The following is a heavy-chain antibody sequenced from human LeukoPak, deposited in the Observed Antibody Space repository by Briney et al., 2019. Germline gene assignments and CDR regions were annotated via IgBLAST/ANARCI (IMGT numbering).Heavy chain of an antibody. CDR3: AKSLFTSAHGSGRAFDI. J-gene: IGHJ3*02. CDR1: GFTFRTFP. V-gene: IGHV3-23*01. Sequence: GGSLRLSCAASGFTFRTFPMGWVRQAPEKGLEWVSAISAGGDITFYSDSVRGRFTISRDNSKETLYLQMNSLRAEDTALYYCAKSLFTSAHGSGRAFDIWGQGTMVTVSS. CDR2: ISAGGDIT. D-gene: IGHD3-10*01.